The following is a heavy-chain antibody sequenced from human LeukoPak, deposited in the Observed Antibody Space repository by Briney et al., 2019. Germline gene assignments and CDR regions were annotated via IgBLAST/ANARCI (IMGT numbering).Heavy chain of an antibody. CDR3: ARVGSYCFEY. CDR1: GGSISNYY. V-gene: IGHV4-59*01. D-gene: IGHD3-10*01. J-gene: IGHJ4*02. CDR2: IDYSGAT. Sequence: PSETLSLTCAVSGGSISNYYWSWIRQPPGKGLEWIGYIDYSGATNYNPSLKSRVTMSVDTSKHQFSLKLSSVTAADTAVYYCARVGSYCFEYWGQGTLVTVSS.